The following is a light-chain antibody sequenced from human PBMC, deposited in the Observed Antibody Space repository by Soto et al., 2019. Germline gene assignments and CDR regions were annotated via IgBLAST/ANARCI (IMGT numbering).Light chain of an antibody. CDR1: QSVSSSY. CDR2: GAS. J-gene: IGKJ1*01. CDR3: QQYGSFWT. V-gene: IGKV3-20*01. Sequence: EIVLTQSPGTLSLSPGERATLSCRASQSVSSSYLAWYQQKPGQAPRLLIYGASSRATGIPDRFSGSGSGTDFTLTFSRLEPEDFAVYYCQQYGSFWTFGQGTKVEIK.